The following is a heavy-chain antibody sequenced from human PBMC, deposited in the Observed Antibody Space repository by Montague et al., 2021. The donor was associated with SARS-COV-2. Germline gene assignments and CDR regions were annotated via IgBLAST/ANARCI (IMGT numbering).Heavy chain of an antibody. Sequence: SETLSLTCTVSGVSVSNRYTHWSWIRQSPAKGLEWIGNINNGGSPNYSPSLHSRVTISLDTSKNQLSLRLNSATAADTAVYYCATYWQGGSGRGSWGQGTLVTVSS. CDR3: ATYWQGGSGRGS. CDR2: INNGGSP. CDR1: GVSVSNRYTH. D-gene: IGHD3-10*01. V-gene: IGHV4-61*01. J-gene: IGHJ5*02.